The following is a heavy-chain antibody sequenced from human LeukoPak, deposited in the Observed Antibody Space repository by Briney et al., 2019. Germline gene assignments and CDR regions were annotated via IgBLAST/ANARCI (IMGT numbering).Heavy chain of an antibody. CDR3: ARGYYYDSSGYPDAFDI. CDR2: IYYSGST. CDR1: GGSISSSSYY. J-gene: IGHJ3*02. Sequence: TSETLSLTCTVSGGSISSSSYYWGWIRQPPGKGLEWIGYIYYSGSTNYNPSLKSRVTISVDTSKNQFSLKLGSVTAADTAVYYCARGYYYDSSGYPDAFDIWGQGTMVTVSS. D-gene: IGHD3-22*01. V-gene: IGHV4-61*05.